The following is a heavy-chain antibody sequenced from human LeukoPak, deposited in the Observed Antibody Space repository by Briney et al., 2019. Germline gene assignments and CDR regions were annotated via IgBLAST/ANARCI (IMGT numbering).Heavy chain of an antibody. V-gene: IGHV7-4-1*02. Sequence: ASVKVSCKASGYTFTSYDINWVRQAPGQGLEWMGWINTNTGNPTYAQGFTGRFVFSLDTSVSTAYLQITSLKAEDTAVYYCAREVQREWFDPWGQGTLVTVSS. CDR2: INTNTGNP. D-gene: IGHD6-25*01. CDR3: AREVQREWFDP. CDR1: GYTFTSYD. J-gene: IGHJ5*02.